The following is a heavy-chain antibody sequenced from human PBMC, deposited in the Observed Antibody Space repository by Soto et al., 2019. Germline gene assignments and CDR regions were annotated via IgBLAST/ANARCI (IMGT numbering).Heavy chain of an antibody. D-gene: IGHD1-26*01. J-gene: IGHJ6*02. Sequence: EVQLLESGGGLVQPGGSLRLSCAASGFTFSSYAMSWVRQAPGKGLEWVSGISGSGGSTYYADSVKGRFTISRDKSKNTMYLQINSLRAEDTAVYYCAKERQASGSYYYGMDVWGQGTTVTVSS. CDR3: AKERQASGSYYYGMDV. CDR1: GFTFSSYA. V-gene: IGHV3-23*01. CDR2: ISGSGGST.